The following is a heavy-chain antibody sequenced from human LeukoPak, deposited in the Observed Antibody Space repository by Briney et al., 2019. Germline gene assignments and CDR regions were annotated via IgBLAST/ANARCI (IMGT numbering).Heavy chain of an antibody. CDR3: ARDGTVYYDFWSGPKGWFDP. V-gene: IGHV3-64*01. CDR2: ISSNGGST. J-gene: IGHJ5*02. Sequence: GGSLRLSCAASGFTFSSYAMHWVRQAPGKGLEYVSAISSNGGSTYYANSVKGRFTISRDNSENTLYLQMGSLRAEDMAVYYCARDGTVYYDFWSGPKGWFDPWGQGTLVTVSS. CDR1: GFTFSSYA. D-gene: IGHD3-3*01.